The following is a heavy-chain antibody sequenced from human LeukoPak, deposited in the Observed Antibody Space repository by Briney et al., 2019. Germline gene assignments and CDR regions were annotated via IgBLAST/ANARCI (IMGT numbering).Heavy chain of an antibody. CDR3: ASTTKQLYWYFDL. V-gene: IGHV1-69*13. CDR1: GGTFSSYA. D-gene: IGHD2/OR15-2a*01. J-gene: IGHJ2*01. Sequence: SVKVSCKASGGTFSSYAISWVRQAPGQGLEWMGGIIPIFGTANYAQKFQGRVTITADESTSTAYMELSSLRSEDTAVYYCASTTKQLYWYFDLWGRGTLVTVSS. CDR2: IIPIFGTA.